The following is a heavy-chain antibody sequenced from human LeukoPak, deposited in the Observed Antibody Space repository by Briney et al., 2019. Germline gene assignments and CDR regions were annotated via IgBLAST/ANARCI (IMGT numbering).Heavy chain of an antibody. V-gene: IGHV3-30*02. CDR1: GFTFSSYG. CDR2: IRYDGSNK. D-gene: IGHD6-6*01. CDR3: AKDYSSSSGIYDY. Sequence: GGSLRLSCAASGFTFSSYGMHWVRQAPGKGLEWVAFIRYDGSNKYYADSVKGRFTISRDNSKNTLYLQMSSLRAEDTAVYYCAKDYSSSSGIYDYWGQGTLVTVSS. J-gene: IGHJ4*02.